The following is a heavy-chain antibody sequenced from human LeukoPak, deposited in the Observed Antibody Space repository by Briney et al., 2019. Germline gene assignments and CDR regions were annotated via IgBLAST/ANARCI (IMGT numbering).Heavy chain of an antibody. D-gene: IGHD3-22*01. CDR3: AREITMIVVVITREFDY. CDR1: GFTFSSYA. J-gene: IGHJ4*02. Sequence: GGSLRLSCAASGFTFSSYAMHWVRQAPGKGLEWVAVISYDGSNKYYAGSVKGRFTISRDNSKNTLYLQMNSLRAEDTAVYYCAREITMIVVVITREFDYWGQGTLVTVSS. CDR2: ISYDGSNK. V-gene: IGHV3-30*04.